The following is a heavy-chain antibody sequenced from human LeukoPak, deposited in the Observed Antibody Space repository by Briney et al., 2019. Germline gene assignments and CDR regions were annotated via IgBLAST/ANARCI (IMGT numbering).Heavy chain of an antibody. D-gene: IGHD3-10*01. CDR2: IIPILGIA. CDR3: ARVVYYGMNCYGMDV. V-gene: IGHV1-69*04. J-gene: IGHJ6*02. CDR1: GGTFSSYA. Sequence: GASVKVSCKASGGTFSSYAISWVRQAPGQGLEWMGRIIPILGIANYAQKFQGRVTITADKSTSTAYMELSSLRSEDTAVYYCARVVYYGMNCYGMDVWGQGTTVTVSS.